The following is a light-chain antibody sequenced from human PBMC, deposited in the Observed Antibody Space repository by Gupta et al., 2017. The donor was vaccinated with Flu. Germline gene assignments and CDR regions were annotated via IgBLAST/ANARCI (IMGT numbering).Light chain of an antibody. CDR1: VLAKKY. Sequence: SYELTQPSSVSVSPGQTARITCSGDVLAKKYGRWFQQKPGQAPILVIYKDTERPSGIPERFSSSRSGTTVTLTISGAQVEDEADYYCYSAADNIWVFGGGTKLTV. CDR2: KDT. J-gene: IGLJ3*02. CDR3: YSAADNIWV. V-gene: IGLV3-27*01.